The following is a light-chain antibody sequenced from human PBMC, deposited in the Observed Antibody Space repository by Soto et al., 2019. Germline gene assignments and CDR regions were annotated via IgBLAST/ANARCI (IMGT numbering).Light chain of an antibody. J-gene: IGKJ2*01. CDR1: QDISSW. CDR2: AAS. CDR3: QQANSFPYT. V-gene: IGKV1D-12*01. Sequence: DIQMTQSPSSVSASVGDRVTITCRASQDISSWLAWYQQKPGKAPNLLIYAASSLQSGVPPRFSGSGYGTDFTLTISSLQPEDFETYYCQQANSFPYTFGQGTKLAIK.